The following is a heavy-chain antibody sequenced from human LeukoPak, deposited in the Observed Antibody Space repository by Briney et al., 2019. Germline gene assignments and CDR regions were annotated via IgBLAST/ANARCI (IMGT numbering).Heavy chain of an antibody. V-gene: IGHV3-21*01. D-gene: IGHD3-3*01. Sequence: GGSLRLSCAASGFTFSSYSMNWVRQAPGKGLEWVSSISSSSSYIYYADSVKSRFTISRDNAKNSLYLQMNSLRAEDTAVYYCARGGAFDFWSGYSRWGQGTLVTVSS. CDR1: GFTFSSYS. CDR2: ISSSSSYI. CDR3: ARGGAFDFWSGYSR. J-gene: IGHJ4*02.